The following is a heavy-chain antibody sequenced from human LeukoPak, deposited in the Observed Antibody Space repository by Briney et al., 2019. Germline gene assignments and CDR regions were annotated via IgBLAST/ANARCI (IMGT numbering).Heavy chain of an antibody. V-gene: IGHV3-21*01. CDR1: GFTFSTYS. CDR2: ISSSSTYI. J-gene: IGHJ4*02. Sequence: GGSLRLPCAASGFTFSTYSMNWVRQAPGKGLEWVSSISSSSTYIYYADSVKGRFTISRDNAKNSLYLQMNSLRAEDTAVYYCASELGTHYYFFDCWGQGTLVTVSS. D-gene: IGHD2/OR15-2a*01. CDR3: ASELGTHYYFFDC.